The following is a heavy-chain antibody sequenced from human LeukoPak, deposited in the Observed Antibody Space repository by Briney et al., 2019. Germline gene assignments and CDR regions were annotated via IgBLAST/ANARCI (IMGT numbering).Heavy chain of an antibody. Sequence: GGTLRLSCTASGFTFSNYAMSWVRQAPGKGLEWVSSINNSGSSTYYADSVKGRFTISRDNSKNTLYLQMNSLRAEDTAVYYCAKDPFGQLSGYDTYFDYWGQGTLVTVSS. CDR1: GFTFSNYA. CDR2: INNSGSST. J-gene: IGHJ4*02. V-gene: IGHV3-23*01. D-gene: IGHD5-12*01. CDR3: AKDPFGQLSGYDTYFDY.